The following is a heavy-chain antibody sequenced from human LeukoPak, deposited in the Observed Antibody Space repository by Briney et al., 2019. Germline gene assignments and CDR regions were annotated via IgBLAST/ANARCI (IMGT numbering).Heavy chain of an antibody. J-gene: IGHJ4*02. V-gene: IGHV3-23*01. CDR1: GFTFISYA. Sequence: GSLRLSCAASGFTFISYAMTWVRQAPGKGLEWVSSIDANGAGTFYADSVKGRFSISRDNAKNTLGLQMHSLTAEDTAVYYCAKFIPLVGTTKGYFDSWGQGTLVTVSS. D-gene: IGHD1-26*01. CDR2: IDANGAGT. CDR3: AKFIPLVGTTKGYFDS.